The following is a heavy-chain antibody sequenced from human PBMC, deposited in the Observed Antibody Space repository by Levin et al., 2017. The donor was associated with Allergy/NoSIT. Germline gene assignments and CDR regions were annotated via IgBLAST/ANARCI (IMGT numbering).Heavy chain of an antibody. J-gene: IGHJ4*02. CDR2: ISSNGGST. V-gene: IGHV3-64*01. CDR1: GFTFSSYA. CDR3: ARAAGLRLGELSFDY. D-gene: IGHD3-16*02. Sequence: GGSLRLSCAASGFTFSSYAMHWVRQAPGKGLEYVSAISSNGGSTYYANSVKGRFTISRDNSKNTLYLQMGSLRAEDMAVYYCARAAGLRLGELSFDYWGQGTLVTVSS.